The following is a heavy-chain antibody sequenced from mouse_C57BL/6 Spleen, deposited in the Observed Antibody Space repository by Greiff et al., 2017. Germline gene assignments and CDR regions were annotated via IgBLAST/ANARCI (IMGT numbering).Heavy chain of an antibody. Sequence: VQLQQSGAELMKPGASVKLSCKATGYTFTGYWIEWVKQRPGHGLEWIGEILPGSGSTNYNEKFKGKATFTADTSSNTAYMQLSSLTTDDSAIYYCARTSRGYGSSSSWFAYWGQGTLVTVSA. CDR3: ARTSRGYGSSSSWFAY. CDR1: GYTFTGYW. D-gene: IGHD1-1*01. CDR2: ILPGSGST. J-gene: IGHJ3*01. V-gene: IGHV1-9*01.